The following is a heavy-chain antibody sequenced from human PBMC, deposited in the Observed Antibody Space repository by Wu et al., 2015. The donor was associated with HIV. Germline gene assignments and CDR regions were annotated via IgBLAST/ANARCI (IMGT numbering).Heavy chain of an antibody. CDR3: ARGQMSGIEFFPH. D-gene: IGHD3-3*01. Sequence: QVQLVQSEAEVKKPGASVKVSCKASGYDFSRYYLHWVRRAPGQGLEWMGIIDPATSTSNYAQKFHNRVTMTRDTSTNTVYMELASLTSDDTAVYYCARGQMSGIEFFPHWGQGTLVTVSS. CDR1: GYDFSRYY. J-gene: IGHJ1*01. V-gene: IGHV1-46*01. CDR2: IDPATSTS.